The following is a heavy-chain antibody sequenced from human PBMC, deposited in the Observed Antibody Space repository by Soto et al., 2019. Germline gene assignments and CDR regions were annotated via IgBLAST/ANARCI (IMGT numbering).Heavy chain of an antibody. CDR1: GFTFSDYA. CDR3: AKGGRQWLVTSDFNY. Sequence: VQLVESGGGVVQPGRSLRLSCAASGFTFSDYAMHWVRQAPGKGLEWVAVVSHDGRNTHYADSVKGRFTISRDSSKNTVSLEMTSLRAVDTAVCYCAKGGRQWLVTSDFNYWGQGDLVTVSS. D-gene: IGHD6-19*01. CDR2: VSHDGRNT. V-gene: IGHV3-30*18. J-gene: IGHJ4*02.